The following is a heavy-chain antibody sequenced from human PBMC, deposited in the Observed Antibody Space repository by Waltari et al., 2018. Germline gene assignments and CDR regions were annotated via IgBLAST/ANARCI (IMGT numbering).Heavy chain of an antibody. CDR2: ISWNSGSI. Sequence: EVQLVESGGGLVQPGRSLRLSCAASGFTFDDYAMHWVRQAPGKGLDGVSGISWNSGSIGYADSVKGRFTISRDNAKNSLYLQMNSLRAEDMALYYCAKGTKIVVVTDAFDIWGQGTMVTVSS. CDR3: AKGTKIVVVTDAFDI. CDR1: GFTFDDYA. D-gene: IGHD3-22*01. J-gene: IGHJ3*02. V-gene: IGHV3-9*03.